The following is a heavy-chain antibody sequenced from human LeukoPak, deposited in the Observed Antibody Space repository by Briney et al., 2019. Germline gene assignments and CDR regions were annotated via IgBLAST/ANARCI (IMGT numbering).Heavy chain of an antibody. V-gene: IGHV3-49*04. D-gene: IGHD3-10*01. Sequence: GGSLRLSCTASGFTFGDYAMSWVRQAPGKGLEWVGFIRSKAYGGTTEYAASVKGRFTISRDDSKSIAYLQMNSLKTEDTAVYYCTGSFGQLTFFDYWGQGTLVTVSS. CDR3: TGSFGQLTFFDY. CDR2: IRSKAYGGTT. CDR1: GFTFGDYA. J-gene: IGHJ4*02.